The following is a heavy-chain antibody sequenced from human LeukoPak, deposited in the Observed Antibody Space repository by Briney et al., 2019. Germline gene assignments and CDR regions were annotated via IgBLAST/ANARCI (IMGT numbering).Heavy chain of an antibody. Sequence: PSETLSLTCAVSGGSISSGGYSWSWIRQPPGKGLEWIGYIYHSGSTYYNPSLKSRVTTSVDRSKNQFSLKLSSVTAADTAVYYCARSRSGYSYDHAAFEIWGQGTMVTVSS. CDR3: ARSRSGYSYDHAAFEI. J-gene: IGHJ3*02. CDR1: GGSISSGGYS. D-gene: IGHD5-18*01. CDR2: IYHSGST. V-gene: IGHV4-30-2*01.